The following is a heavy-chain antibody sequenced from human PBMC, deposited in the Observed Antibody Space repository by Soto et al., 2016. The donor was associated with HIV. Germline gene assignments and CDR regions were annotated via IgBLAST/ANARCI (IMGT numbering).Heavy chain of an antibody. CDR2: ISAYNANT. J-gene: IGHJ4*02. D-gene: IGHD3-10*01. CDR3: ARGNYYGSGNYYDYFFDY. Sequence: QVQLVQSGAEVKKPGASVKVSCKTSGYTFTNYGITWVRQAPGQGLEWMGWISAYNANTNYAHKLQGRVTMTTDTSTRTAYMDLRSLRSDDTAVYHCARGNYYGSGNYYDYFFDYWGQGTLVTVSS. V-gene: IGHV1-18*01. CDR1: GYTFTNYG.